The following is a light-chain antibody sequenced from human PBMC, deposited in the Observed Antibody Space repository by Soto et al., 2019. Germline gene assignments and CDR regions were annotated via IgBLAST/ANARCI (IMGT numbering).Light chain of an antibody. CDR3: SSYAGSSYV. J-gene: IGLJ1*01. Sequence: SALTQPPSASGSPGQSVTISCTGTSSDVGGYNYVSWYQQHPGKAPKLIIYEVTKRPSGVPDRFSGSKSGSTASLTVSGLQADDEADYYCSSYAGSSYVFGTGTKVTVL. V-gene: IGLV2-8*01. CDR2: EVT. CDR1: SSDVGGYNY.